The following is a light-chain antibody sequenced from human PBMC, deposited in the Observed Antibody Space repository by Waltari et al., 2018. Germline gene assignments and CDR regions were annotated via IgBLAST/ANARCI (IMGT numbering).Light chain of an antibody. J-gene: IGLJ3*02. V-gene: IGLV3-19*01. Sequence: SSELAQDPAVSVALGQTVTITCRGDNLRNFYATWYQQKPAKAPLLFIYGQNNRPSGIPDRFSGSNSGTTASLTIIETRAEDEADYYCNGRDISGNHVLFGGGTKLTV. CDR1: NLRNFY. CDR2: GQN. CDR3: NGRDISGNHVL.